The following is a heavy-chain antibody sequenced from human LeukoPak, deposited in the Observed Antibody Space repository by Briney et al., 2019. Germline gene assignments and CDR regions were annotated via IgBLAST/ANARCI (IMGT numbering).Heavy chain of an antibody. D-gene: IGHD3-10*01. CDR3: ARERRYYGSGSYYKTLDY. Sequence: GRSLRLSCAASGFTFSSYGMHWVRQAPGKGLEWVAVIWYDGSNKYYADSVKGRFTISRDNSKNTLYLQMSSLRAEDTAVYYCARERRYYGSGSYYKTLDYWGQGTLVTVSS. V-gene: IGHV3-33*01. CDR1: GFTFSSYG. CDR2: IWYDGSNK. J-gene: IGHJ4*02.